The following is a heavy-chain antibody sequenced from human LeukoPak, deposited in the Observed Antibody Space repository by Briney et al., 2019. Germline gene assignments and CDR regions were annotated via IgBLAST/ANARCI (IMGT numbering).Heavy chain of an antibody. Sequence: GGSLRLSCAASGFTFSSYGMHWVRQAPGKGPEWVAVISYDGSNKYYADSAKGRFTISRDNSKNTLYLQMNSLRAEDTAVYYCAKDLRITIFGVPWFDPWGQGTLVTVSS. CDR3: AKDLRITIFGVPWFDP. D-gene: IGHD3-3*01. CDR2: ISYDGSNK. J-gene: IGHJ5*02. CDR1: GFTFSSYG. V-gene: IGHV3-30*18.